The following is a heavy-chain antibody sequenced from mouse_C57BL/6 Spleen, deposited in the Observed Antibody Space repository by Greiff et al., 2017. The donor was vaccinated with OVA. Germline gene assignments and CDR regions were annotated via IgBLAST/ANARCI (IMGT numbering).Heavy chain of an antibody. CDR3: ARDQGYYYGSSFYWYFDV. CDR1: GFTFSSYA. Sequence: EVMLVESGGGLVKPGGSLKLSCAASGFTFSSYAMSWVRQTPEKRLEWVATISDGGSYTYYPDNVKGRFTISRDNAKNNLYLQMSHLKSEDTAMYYCARDQGYYYGSSFYWYFDVWGTGTTVTVSS. CDR2: ISDGGSYT. V-gene: IGHV5-4*01. D-gene: IGHD1-1*01. J-gene: IGHJ1*03.